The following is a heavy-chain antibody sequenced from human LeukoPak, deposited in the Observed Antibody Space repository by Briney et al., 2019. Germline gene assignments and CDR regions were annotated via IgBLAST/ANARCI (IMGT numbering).Heavy chain of an antibody. CDR2: IYTSGST. J-gene: IGHJ4*02. CDR3: ARDVYSSSWYGYFDY. D-gene: IGHD6-13*01. V-gene: IGHV4-61*02. CDR1: GGSISSGSYY. Sequence: SETLSLTCTVSGGSISSGSYYWSWIRQPAGKGLEWIGRIYTSGSTNYNPSLKSRVTMSVDTSKNQFSLKLSSVTAADTAVYYCARDVYSSSWYGYFDYWGQGTLVTVSS.